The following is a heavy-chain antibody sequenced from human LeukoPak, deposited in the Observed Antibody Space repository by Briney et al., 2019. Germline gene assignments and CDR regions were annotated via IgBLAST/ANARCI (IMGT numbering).Heavy chain of an antibody. CDR2: ISYGGSNK. CDR1: GFTFSRYA. Sequence: GRSLRLSCAASGFTFSRYAMYWVRQTPGKGLEWVAVISYGGSNKYYADSVKGRFTISRDNSKNTLYLPMNSLRADDTAVYYCATGIGYDAFDIWGQGTMVTVSS. J-gene: IGHJ3*02. V-gene: IGHV3-30-3*01. D-gene: IGHD1-1*01. CDR3: ATGIGYDAFDI.